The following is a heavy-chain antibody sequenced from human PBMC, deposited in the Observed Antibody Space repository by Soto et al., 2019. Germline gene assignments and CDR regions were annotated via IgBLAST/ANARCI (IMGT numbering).Heavy chain of an antibody. D-gene: IGHD2-2*01. CDR1: GGSISSYY. CDR2: IYTSGST. J-gene: IGHJ4*01. V-gene: IGHV4-4*07. CDR3: ARACSSNSCYDVFDY. Sequence: XATLSLTCTVSGGSISSYYWSWIRQPAGKGLEWIGRIYTSGSTNYNPSLKSRVTMSVDTSKNQFSLKLSSVTAADTAVYYCARACSSNSCYDVFDYWGHGTLVTSPQ.